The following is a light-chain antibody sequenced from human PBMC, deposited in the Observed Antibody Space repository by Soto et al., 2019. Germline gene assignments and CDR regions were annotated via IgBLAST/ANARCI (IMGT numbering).Light chain of an antibody. V-gene: IGKV1-39*01. CDR1: ESISRH. CDR3: QPSYSTLSIP. Sequence: DIQMTQSPSSLSASVGDRVTITCRASESISRHLNWYQQKPGKAPKLLIYAASSLQNGVPSRSSCSGSGTDFTLTISNLQPEDFATYYCQPSYSTLSIPFGQGTRLEIK. CDR2: AAS. J-gene: IGKJ5*01.